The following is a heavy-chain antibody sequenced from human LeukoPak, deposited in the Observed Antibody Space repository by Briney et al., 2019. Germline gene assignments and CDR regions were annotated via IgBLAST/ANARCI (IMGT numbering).Heavy chain of an antibody. J-gene: IGHJ4*02. V-gene: IGHV3-21*01. D-gene: IGHD3-9*01. CDR3: ARVPYYDILTGYQSDY. CDR2: ISSSSSYI. Sequence: PGGSLRLSCAASGFTFSSYSMNWVRQAPGKGLEWVSSISSSSSYIYYADSVTGRFTISRDNAKNSLYLQMNSLRAEDTAVYYCARVPYYDILTGYQSDYWGQGTLVTVSS. CDR1: GFTFSSYS.